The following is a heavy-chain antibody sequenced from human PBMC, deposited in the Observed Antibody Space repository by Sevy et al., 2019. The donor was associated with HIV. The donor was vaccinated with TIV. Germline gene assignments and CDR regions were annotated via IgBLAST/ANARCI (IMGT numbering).Heavy chain of an antibody. V-gene: IGHV3-15*07. CDR2: IKSKTDGGTT. J-gene: IGHJ5*02. D-gene: IGHD3-9*01. Sequence: WGSLRLSCAASGFTFSNAWMNWVRQAPGKGLEWVGRIKSKTDGGTTDYAAPVKGRFTISRDDSKNTLYLQMNSLKTEHTAVYYCTTDRAGYRFDPWGQGTLVTVSS. CDR3: TTDRAGYRFDP. CDR1: GFTFSNAW.